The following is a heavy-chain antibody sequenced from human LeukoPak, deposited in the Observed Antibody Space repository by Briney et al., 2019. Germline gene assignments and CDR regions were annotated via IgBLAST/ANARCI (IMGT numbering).Heavy chain of an antibody. Sequence: GGSLRLSCAASGFTFSRYWMTWVRQAPGKGLGWVANIKEDGSQEYYVDSVKGRFTISRDNAKNSLSLQMISLRAEDTAVYYCARGYYDSGTYYGYTYDYWGQGTLVTVSS. V-gene: IGHV3-7*01. CDR2: IKEDGSQE. CDR1: GFTFSRYW. J-gene: IGHJ4*02. CDR3: ARGYYDSGTYYGYTYDY. D-gene: IGHD3-10*01.